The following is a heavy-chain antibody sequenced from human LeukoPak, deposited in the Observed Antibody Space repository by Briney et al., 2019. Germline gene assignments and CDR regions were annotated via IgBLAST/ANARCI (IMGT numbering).Heavy chain of an antibody. V-gene: IGHV4-31*03. D-gene: IGHD6-6*01. CDR1: GGSISRSGYY. CDR2: IYYSGST. Sequence: SETLSLTCTVSGGSISRSGYYWSWIRQHPGRGLEWIGYIYYSGSTYYNPSLKSRVTISVDTSKNQFSLKLSSVTAADTAVYYCARDLRSSSSSGINYYGMDVWGQGTTVTVSS. CDR3: ARDLRSSSSSGINYYGMDV. J-gene: IGHJ6*02.